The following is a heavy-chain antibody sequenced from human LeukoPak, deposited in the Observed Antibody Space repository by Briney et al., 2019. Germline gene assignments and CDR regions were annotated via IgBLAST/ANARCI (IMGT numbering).Heavy chain of an antibody. CDR1: GGSISSGSYY. V-gene: IGHV4-61*02. CDR2: IYTSGST. Sequence: SETLSLTCTVSGGSISSGSYYWSWIRQPAGKGLEWIGRIYTSGSTNYNPSLKSRVTISVDTSKNQFSLKLSSVTAADTAVYYCARDLGGIAAAGTRFDPWGQGTLVTVSS. J-gene: IGHJ5*02. D-gene: IGHD6-13*01. CDR3: ARDLGGIAAAGTRFDP.